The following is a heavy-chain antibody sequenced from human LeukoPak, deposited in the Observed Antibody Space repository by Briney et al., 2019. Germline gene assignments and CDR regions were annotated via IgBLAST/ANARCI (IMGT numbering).Heavy chain of an antibody. D-gene: IGHD6-13*01. V-gene: IGHV4-59*08. Sequence: SETLSLTCSVSDGSNSGYYWSWIRQPPGKGLEWIGYINYSGRTDYNPSLKSRVTISVDTSKNQFSLKLSSVTAADTAVFYCARTISGWYYFDYWGQGTLVTVSS. CDR3: ARTISGWYYFDY. CDR1: DGSNSGYY. J-gene: IGHJ4*02. CDR2: INYSGRT.